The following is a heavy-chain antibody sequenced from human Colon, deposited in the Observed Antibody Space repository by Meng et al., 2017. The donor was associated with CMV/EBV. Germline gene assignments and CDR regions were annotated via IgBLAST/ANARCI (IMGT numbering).Heavy chain of an antibody. CDR3: LIMSPGF. D-gene: IGHD2-8*01. Sequence: VKVVESGGGLSQPGGSRRLSCGVAGIADYWGEWVRQVPGEGPVWVSRINSDGTRIRYADSVKGRFTISGDTAKNNVYLQMNSLRDEDTALYFCLIMSPGFWGQGTLVTVSS. V-gene: IGHV3-74*01. CDR2: INSDGTRI. J-gene: IGHJ4*02. CDR1: GIADYW.